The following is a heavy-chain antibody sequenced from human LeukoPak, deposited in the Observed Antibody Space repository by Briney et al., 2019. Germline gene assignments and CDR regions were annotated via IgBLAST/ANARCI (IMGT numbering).Heavy chain of an antibody. CDR2: INHSGST. CDR1: GGSFSGYY. J-gene: IGHJ4*02. V-gene: IGHV4-34*01. Sequence: SETLSLTCAVYGGSFSGYYWSWIRQPPGKGLEWIGEINHSGSTNYNPSLKSRVTISVDTSKNQFSLKLSSVTAADTAVYYCARECSSSWTTYYFDYWGQGPLVTVSS. D-gene: IGHD6-13*01. CDR3: ARECSSSWTTYYFDY.